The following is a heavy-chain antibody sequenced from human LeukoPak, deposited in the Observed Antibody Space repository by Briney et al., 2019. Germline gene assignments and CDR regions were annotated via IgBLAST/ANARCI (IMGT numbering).Heavy chain of an antibody. CDR2: ISSSSSYI. CDR3: AKDPSIFGVVIPYYFDY. CDR1: GFTFSSYS. Sequence: GGSLRLSCAASGFTFSSYSMNWVRQAPGKGLEWVSSISSSSSYIYYADSVKGRFTISRDNAKNSLYLQMNSLRPEDTALYYCAKDPSIFGVVIPYYFDYWGQGTLVTVSS. D-gene: IGHD3-3*01. V-gene: IGHV3-21*04. J-gene: IGHJ4*02.